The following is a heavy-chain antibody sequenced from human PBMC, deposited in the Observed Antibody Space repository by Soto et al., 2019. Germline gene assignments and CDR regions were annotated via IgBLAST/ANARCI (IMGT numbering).Heavy chain of an antibody. CDR3: AILTQFFDY. V-gene: IGHV1-8*01. CDR1: GYTFTSYD. J-gene: IGHJ4*02. D-gene: IGHD1-20*01. CDR2: MNPNSGNT. Sequence: ASVKVSCKASGYTFTSYDINWVRQATGQGLEWMGWMNPNSGNTGYAQKFQGRVTMTRNTSISTAYMELISLRSEDKALYYCAILTQFFDYWGQGTLVPVSS.